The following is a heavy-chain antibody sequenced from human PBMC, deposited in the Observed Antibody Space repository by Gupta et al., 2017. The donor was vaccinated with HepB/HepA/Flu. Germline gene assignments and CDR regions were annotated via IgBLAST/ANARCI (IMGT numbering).Heavy chain of an antibody. J-gene: IGHJ4*02. Sequence: VIGLRGDNIHYADSVKGRFTISRDNSKSTLYLQMNSLRVDDTAVYYCATYRNVLGNDYWGQGTLVSGSS. CDR2: IGLRGDNI. CDR3: ATYRNVLGNDY. D-gene: IGHD3-16*01. V-gene: IGHV3-23*01.